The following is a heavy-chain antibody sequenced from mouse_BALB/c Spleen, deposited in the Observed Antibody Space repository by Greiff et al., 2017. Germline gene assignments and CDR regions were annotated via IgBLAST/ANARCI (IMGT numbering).Heavy chain of an antibody. D-gene: IGHD1-2*01. CDR3: ARDTLRLFDY. CDR1: GFTFTDYY. Sequence: EVMLVESGGGLVQPGGSLRLSCATSGFTFTDYYMSWVRQPPGKALEWLGFIRNKANGYTTEYSASVKGRFTISRDNSQSILYLQMNTLRAEDSATYYCARDTLRLFDYWGQGTTLTVSS. CDR2: IRNKANGYTT. J-gene: IGHJ2*01. V-gene: IGHV7-3*02.